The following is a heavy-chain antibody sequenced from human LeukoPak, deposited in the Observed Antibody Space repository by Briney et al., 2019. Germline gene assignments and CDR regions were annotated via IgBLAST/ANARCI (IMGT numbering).Heavy chain of an antibody. CDR1: GFTFSSYG. D-gene: IGHD4-11*01. CDR2: MRYDGSNK. J-gene: IGHJ4*02. Sequence: GGSLRLSCAAPGFTFSSYGMHWVRRAPGKGLEWVAFMRYDGSNKYYADSVKGRFTISRDKSKNTPYLQMNSLRAEDTAVYYCATPNRGSNHLDYWGQGTLVTVSS. V-gene: IGHV3-30*02. CDR3: ATPNRGSNHLDY.